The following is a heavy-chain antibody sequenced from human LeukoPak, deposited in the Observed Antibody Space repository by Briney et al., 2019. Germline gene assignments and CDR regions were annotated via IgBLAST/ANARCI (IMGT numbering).Heavy chain of an antibody. J-gene: IGHJ4*02. CDR1: GYSFTSYW. Sequence: NLGESLKISCKGSGYSFTSYWIGWVRQMPGKGLEWMGIIYPGDSDTRYSPSFQGRVTISADKSISTDYLQWSSLKASDTAMYYCASSGSGSYYDFDYWGQGTLVTVSS. V-gene: IGHV5-51*01. D-gene: IGHD3-10*01. CDR2: IYPGDSDT. CDR3: ASSGSGSYYDFDY.